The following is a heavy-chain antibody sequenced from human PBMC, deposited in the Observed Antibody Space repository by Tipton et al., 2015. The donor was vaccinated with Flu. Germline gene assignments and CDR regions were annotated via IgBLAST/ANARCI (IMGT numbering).Heavy chain of an antibody. CDR2: IYHSGST. CDR3: ASWLSSSWYSSYFDY. J-gene: IGHJ4*02. CDR1: GYSISSGYY. Sequence: TLSLTCAVSGYSISSGYYWGWIRQPPGKGLEWIGSIYHSGSTYYNPSLKSRVTISVDTSKNQFSLKLSSVTAADMAVYYCASWLSSSWYSSYFDYRGQGTLVTVSS. D-gene: IGHD6-13*01. V-gene: IGHV4-38-2*01.